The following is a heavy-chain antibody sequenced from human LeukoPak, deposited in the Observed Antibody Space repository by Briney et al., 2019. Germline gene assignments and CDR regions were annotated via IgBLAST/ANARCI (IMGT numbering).Heavy chain of an antibody. D-gene: IGHD4-17*01. CDR2: ISYSGST. CDR3: AKDKMAVTTFLAADY. J-gene: IGHJ4*02. V-gene: IGHV4-59*01. Sequence: PSETLSLTCTVSGGTISSYYWSWIRQPPGKGLEWIGYISYSGSTNYNPSLKGRVTISVDTSKNQFSLRLTSVTSADTALYYCAKDKMAVTTFLAADYWGQGTLVTVSS. CDR1: GGTISSYY.